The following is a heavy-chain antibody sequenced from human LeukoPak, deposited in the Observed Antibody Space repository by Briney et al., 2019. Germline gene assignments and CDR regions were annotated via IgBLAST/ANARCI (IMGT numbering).Heavy chain of an antibody. CDR2: IIPILGTA. CDR3: ARDGRRYCSSTSCYGFDY. CDR1: GGTFSSYA. J-gene: IGHJ4*02. V-gene: IGHV1-69*05. Sequence: SVKVSCKASGGTFSSYAISWVRQAPGQGLEWMGGIIPILGTANYAQKFQGRVTITTDESTSTAYMELSSLRSEDTAVYYCARDGRRYCSSTSCYGFDYWGQGTLVTVSS. D-gene: IGHD2-2*01.